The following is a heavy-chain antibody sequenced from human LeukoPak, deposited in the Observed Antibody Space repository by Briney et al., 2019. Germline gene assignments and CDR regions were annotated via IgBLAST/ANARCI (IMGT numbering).Heavy chain of an antibody. Sequence: PSETLSLTCTVSGGSISSYKWSWIRQPAGKGLEWTGRIYSSGSTNYTPSLKSRVTISVDTSKNQFSLKLSSVTAADTAVYYCARGIVGATAPDYWGQGALVIVSS. V-gene: IGHV4-4*07. CDR2: IYSSGST. D-gene: IGHD1-26*01. J-gene: IGHJ4*02. CDR1: GGSISSYK. CDR3: ARGIVGATAPDY.